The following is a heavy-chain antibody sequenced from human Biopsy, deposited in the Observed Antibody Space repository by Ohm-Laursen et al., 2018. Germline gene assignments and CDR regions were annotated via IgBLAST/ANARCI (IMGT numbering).Heavy chain of an antibody. CDR2: INGYSIST. CDR3: TTDRTGRALFDN. V-gene: IGHV1-18*01. Sequence: GSSVKVSCKASGHTLTNPDISWVRQAPGQGLEWLGWINGYSISTNYAPKFQGRIIMTTGTSTSTVYMELRSLRSDDTAMYYCTTDRTGRALFDNWGQGSLVTVSS. D-gene: IGHD3/OR15-3a*01. CDR1: GHTLTNPD. J-gene: IGHJ4*02.